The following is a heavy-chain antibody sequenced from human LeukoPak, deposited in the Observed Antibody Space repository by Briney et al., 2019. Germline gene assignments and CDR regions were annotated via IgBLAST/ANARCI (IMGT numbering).Heavy chain of an antibody. Sequence: GGSLRLSCTASGFTFSTYGMIWARQAPGTGLKWVSYISSSSSLMSYEDSVKGRFTISRDNAENSLYLQMNSLRDEDTAVYYCAKVEVGYYDSSGYYYYLAYWGQGTLVTVSS. J-gene: IGHJ4*02. CDR3: AKVEVGYYDSSGYYYYLAY. CDR1: GFTFSTYG. V-gene: IGHV3-48*02. CDR2: ISSSSSLM. D-gene: IGHD3-22*01.